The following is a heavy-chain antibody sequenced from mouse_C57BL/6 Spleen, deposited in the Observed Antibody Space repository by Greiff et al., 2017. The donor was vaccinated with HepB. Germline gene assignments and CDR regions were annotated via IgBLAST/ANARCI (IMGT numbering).Heavy chain of an antibody. J-gene: IGHJ4*01. V-gene: IGHV3-6*01. Sequence: EVKLVESGPGLVKPSQSLSLTCSVTGYSITSGYYWNWIRQFPGNKLEWMGYISYDGSNNYNPSLKNRISITRDTSKNQFFLKLNSVTTEDTATYYCAREDGYYVGGYAMDYWGQGTSVTVSS. CDR3: AREDGYYVGGYAMDY. CDR1: GYSITSGYY. D-gene: IGHD2-3*01. CDR2: ISYDGSN.